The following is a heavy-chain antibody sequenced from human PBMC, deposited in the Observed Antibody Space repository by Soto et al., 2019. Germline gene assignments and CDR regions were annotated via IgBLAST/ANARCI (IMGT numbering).Heavy chain of an antibody. CDR2: ISTSSTTR. J-gene: IGHJ5*02. V-gene: IGHV3-48*02. CDR1: GLSFSSHS. D-gene: IGHD3-10*01. Sequence: VHLVESGGGLVQPGGSLRLSCAASGLSFSSHSMNWVRQAPGKGQEWVSFISTSSTTRYYADSVKGRYNISRDNAKNFLYLQLNSLRDEDTPLYFCARDLVRGAKWFDPWGQGTLVSVFS. CDR3: ARDLVRGAKWFDP.